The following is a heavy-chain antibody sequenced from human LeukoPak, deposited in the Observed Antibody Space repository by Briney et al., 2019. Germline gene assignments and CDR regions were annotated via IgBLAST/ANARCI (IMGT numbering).Heavy chain of an antibody. CDR3: ARNRGFYDSGGSVPLDY. CDR1: GFTFSSYG. D-gene: IGHD3-22*01. V-gene: IGHV3-30*02. J-gene: IGHJ4*02. Sequence: PGGSLRLSCAASGFTFSSYGMHWVRQAPGKGLEWVAFIRYDGSNKYYADSVKGRFTISRDNSKNTLYLQMNSLRAEDTAVYYCARNRGFYDSGGSVPLDYWGQGILVTVSS. CDR2: IRYDGSNK.